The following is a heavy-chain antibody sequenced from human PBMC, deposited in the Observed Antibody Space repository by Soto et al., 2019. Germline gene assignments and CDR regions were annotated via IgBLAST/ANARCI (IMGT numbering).Heavy chain of an antibody. CDR3: ARVGVRLVPLDY. CDR1: GGTFSSYA. J-gene: IGHJ4*02. V-gene: IGHV1-69*12. Sequence: QVQLVQSGAEVKKPGSSVKVCCKASGGTFSSYAISWVRQAPGQGLEWMGGIIPIFGTANYAQKFQGRVTITADESTSTAYMELSSLRSEDTAVYNCARVGVRLVPLDYWGQGTLVTVSS. CDR2: IIPIFGTA. D-gene: IGHD6-19*01.